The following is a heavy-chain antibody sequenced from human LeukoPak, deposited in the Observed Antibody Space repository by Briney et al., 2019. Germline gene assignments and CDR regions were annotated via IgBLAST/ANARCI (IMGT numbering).Heavy chain of an antibody. V-gene: IGHV1-2*04. Sequence: GASVKVSCKASGYTFTGYYMHWVRQAPGQGLEWMGWINPNSGGTNYAQKFQGWVTMTRDTSISTAYMELSRLRSDDTAVYYCARDFSPKSTGGNGFDPWAQETLVTVSS. J-gene: IGHJ5*02. D-gene: IGHD3-16*01. CDR3: ARDFSPKSTGGNGFDP. CDR1: GYTFTGYY. CDR2: INPNSGGT.